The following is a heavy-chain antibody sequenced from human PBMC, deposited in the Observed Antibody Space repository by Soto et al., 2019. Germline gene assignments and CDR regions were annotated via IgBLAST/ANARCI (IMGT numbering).Heavy chain of an antibody. CDR3: ARGVVGAPFQFDY. D-gene: IGHD1-26*01. Sequence: GGSLRLSCAASGFTVSSNYMSWVRQAPGKGLEWVSVIYSGGSTYYADSVKGRFTISRHNSKNTLYLQMNSLRAEDTAVYYCARGVVGAPFQFDYWGQGTLVTVSS. J-gene: IGHJ4*02. CDR1: GFTVSSNY. CDR2: IYSGGST. V-gene: IGHV3-53*04.